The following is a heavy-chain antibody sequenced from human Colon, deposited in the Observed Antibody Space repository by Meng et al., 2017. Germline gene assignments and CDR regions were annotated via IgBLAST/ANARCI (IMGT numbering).Heavy chain of an antibody. V-gene: IGHV3-15*01. CDR1: GFTFSSVW. CDR2: ISSNAYGGTT. CDR3: ISGYCSSTSGYS. J-gene: IGHJ4*02. Sequence: GESLKISCAASGFTFSSVWMSWVRQAPGKGLEWVGRISSNAYGGTTDYAATVKGRFSIARDDSKNTLYLQMNSLKTEDTAVYYCISGYCSSTSGYSWGQGTLVTVSS. D-gene: IGHD2-2*01.